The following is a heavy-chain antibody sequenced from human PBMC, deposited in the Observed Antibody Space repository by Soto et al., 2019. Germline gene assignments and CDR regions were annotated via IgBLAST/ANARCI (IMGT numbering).Heavy chain of an antibody. Sequence: GGSLRLSCAASGFTFSDYYMSWIRQAPGKGLEWVSYISSSGSTIYYADSVKGRFTISRDNAKNSLYLQMNSLRAEDMAVYYCARDPVLYQAPYDYWGQGTLVTVSS. CDR2: ISSSGSTI. V-gene: IGHV3-11*01. J-gene: IGHJ4*02. CDR3: ARDPVLYQAPYDY. CDR1: GFTFSDYY.